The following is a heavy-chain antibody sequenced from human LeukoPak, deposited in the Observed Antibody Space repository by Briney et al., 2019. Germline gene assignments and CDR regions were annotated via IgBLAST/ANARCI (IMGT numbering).Heavy chain of an antibody. D-gene: IGHD2-15*01. CDR3: ARGGWSKTRSMDV. V-gene: IGHV4-4*07. CDR1: GGSISNYY. J-gene: IGHJ6*02. Sequence: PSETLSLTCTVSGGSISNYYWSWIRQPAGKGLEWIGRIYTSGSTNYNPSLKSRVTMSVDTSKNQFSLKLSSVTAADTAVYYCARGGWSKTRSMDVWGQGTTVTVSS. CDR2: IYTSGST.